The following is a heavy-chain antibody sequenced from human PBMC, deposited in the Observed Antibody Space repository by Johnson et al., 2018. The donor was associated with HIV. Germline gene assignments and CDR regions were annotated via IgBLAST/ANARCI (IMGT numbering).Heavy chain of an antibody. Sequence: QVLLVESGGGVVQPGRSLRLSCAASGFTFSSYAMHWVRQAPGKGLEWVAVIYSGGSTYYADSVKGRFTISRDNSKNTLYLQMNSLRAEDTAVYYCAKDQSEVDAFDIWGQGTMVTVSS. V-gene: IGHV3-NL1*01. CDR3: AKDQSEVDAFDI. CDR2: IYSGGST. J-gene: IGHJ3*02. CDR1: GFTFSSYA.